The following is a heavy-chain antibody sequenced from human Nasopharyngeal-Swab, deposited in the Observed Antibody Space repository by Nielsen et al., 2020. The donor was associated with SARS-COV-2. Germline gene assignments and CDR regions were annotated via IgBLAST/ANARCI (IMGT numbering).Heavy chain of an antibody. CDR1: GFNFRSYA. CDR2: ISGSDHTT. D-gene: IGHD5-12*01. Sequence: GESLKISCAASGFNFRSYAISWVRQAPGKGLEWVSVISGSDHTTYYADSVKGRFTISRDNSKNTVNLQMNSLRVEDPAIYYCAKDRDSGDDSDDYYHYYGMDVWGQGTTVTVFS. CDR3: AKDRDSGDDSDDYYHYYGMDV. J-gene: IGHJ6*02. V-gene: IGHV3-23*01.